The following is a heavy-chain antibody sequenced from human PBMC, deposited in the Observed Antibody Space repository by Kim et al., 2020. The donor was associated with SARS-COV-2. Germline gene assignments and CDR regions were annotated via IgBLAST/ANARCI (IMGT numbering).Heavy chain of an antibody. CDR2: ISYDGSNK. CDR3: ARERWTYGLLTGQHYYYYGMDV. V-gene: IGHV3-30-3*01. D-gene: IGHD1-20*01. Sequence: GGSLRLSCAASGFTFSSYAMHWVRQAPGKGLEWVAVISYDGSNKYYADSVKGRFTISRDNSKNTLYLQMNSLRAEDTAVYYCARERWTYGLLTGQHYYYYGMDVWGQGTTVTVSS. J-gene: IGHJ6*02. CDR1: GFTFSSYA.